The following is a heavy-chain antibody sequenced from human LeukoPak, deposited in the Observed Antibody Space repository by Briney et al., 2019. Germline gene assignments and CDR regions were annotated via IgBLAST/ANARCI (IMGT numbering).Heavy chain of an antibody. J-gene: IGHJ6*03. D-gene: IGHD6-6*01. V-gene: IGHV3-9*03. CDR3: AKGAARRRFYYYMDV. Sequence: DSVKGRFTVSRDNAKNSLYLQMNSLRTDDMALYYCAKGAARRRFYYYMDVWGKGTTVTVSS.